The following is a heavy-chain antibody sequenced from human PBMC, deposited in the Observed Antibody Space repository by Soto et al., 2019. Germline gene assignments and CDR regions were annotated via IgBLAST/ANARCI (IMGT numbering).Heavy chain of an antibody. V-gene: IGHV3-33*01. CDR2: IWYDGSNK. D-gene: IGHD6-13*01. CDR3: ARDYSSSWYGFDY. Sequence: PGGSLRLSCVASGFTFSSYGMHWVRQAPGKGLEWVAVIWYDGSNKYYADSVKGRFTISRDNSENTLYLQMNSLRAEDTAVYYCARDYSSSWYGFDYWGQGTLVTVSS. CDR1: GFTFSSYG. J-gene: IGHJ4*02.